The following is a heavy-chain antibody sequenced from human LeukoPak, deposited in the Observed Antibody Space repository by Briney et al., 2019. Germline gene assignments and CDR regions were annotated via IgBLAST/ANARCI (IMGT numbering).Heavy chain of an antibody. CDR2: INKDGHRK. V-gene: IGHV3-7*01. J-gene: IGHJ3*01. CDR1: GFMFSIYW. Sequence: GGSLRLSCEGSGFMFSIYWMNWVRQAPGKGLEWVANINKDGHRKYYLDSVKGRFTISRDNAKNSVFLQMSSLTSEDTAVYFCARVDDDLDAFDLWGQGTLVTVSS. D-gene: IGHD3-3*01. CDR3: ARVDDDLDAFDL.